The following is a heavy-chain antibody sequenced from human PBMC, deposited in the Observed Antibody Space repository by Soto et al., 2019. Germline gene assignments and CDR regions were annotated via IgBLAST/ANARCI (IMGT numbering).Heavy chain of an antibody. J-gene: IGHJ4*02. Sequence: EVQLVESGGGLVKPGGSLRLSFAASGFTFSSYSMNWVRQAPGKGLEWVSSISSSSSYIYYADSVKGRFTISRDNAKNSLYLQMNSLRAEDTAVYYCARSTLRDYYFDYWGQGTLVTVSS. CDR1: GFTFSSYS. V-gene: IGHV3-21*01. CDR2: ISSSSSYI. CDR3: ARSTLRDYYFDY.